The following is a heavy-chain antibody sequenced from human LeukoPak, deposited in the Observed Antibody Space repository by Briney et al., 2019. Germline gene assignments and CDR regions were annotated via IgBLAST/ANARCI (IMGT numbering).Heavy chain of an antibody. Sequence: SETLSLTCAVYGGSFSGYYWSWIRQPPGKGLESIGEINHSGSTNYNPSLKSRVTISVDTSKNQFSLKLSSVTAADTAVYYCARRPKDYGDYERYFDLWGRGTLVTVSS. CDR1: GGSFSGYY. CDR3: ARRPKDYGDYERYFDL. J-gene: IGHJ2*01. D-gene: IGHD4-17*01. V-gene: IGHV4-34*01. CDR2: INHSGST.